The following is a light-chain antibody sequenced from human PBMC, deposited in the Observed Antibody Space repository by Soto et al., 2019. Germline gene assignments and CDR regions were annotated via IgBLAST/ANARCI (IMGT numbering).Light chain of an antibody. CDR1: SSDVGGYNY. CDR2: EVS. V-gene: IGLV2-14*01. CDR3: SSYTSSSTVV. J-gene: IGLJ3*02. Sequence: QSVLTQPASVSGSPGQSITISCTGTSSDVGGYNYVSWYQQHPGKAPKLMIYEVSNRPSGVSNRFSGSKSGNTASLTISWLQAEDEADYYCSSYTSSSTVVFGGGTKRTVL.